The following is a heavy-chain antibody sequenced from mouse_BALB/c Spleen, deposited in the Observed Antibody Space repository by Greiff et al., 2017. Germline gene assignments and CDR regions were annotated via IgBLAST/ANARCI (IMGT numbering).Heavy chain of an antibody. D-gene: IGHD1-1*01. J-gene: IGHJ1*01. V-gene: IGHV14-3*02. CDR2: IDPANGNT. Sequence: SGAELVKPGASVKLSCTASGFNIKDTYMHWVKQRPEQGLEWIGRIDPANGNTKYDPKFQGKANITADTSSNTAYLQLSSLTSEDTAVYYCARGYYGSSYGYWYFDVWGAGTTVTVSS. CDR3: ARGYYGSSYGYWYFDV. CDR1: GFNIKDTY.